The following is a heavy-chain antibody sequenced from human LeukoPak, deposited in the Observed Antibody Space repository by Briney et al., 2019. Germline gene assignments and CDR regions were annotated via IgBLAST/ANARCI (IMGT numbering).Heavy chain of an antibody. V-gene: IGHV3-23*01. D-gene: IGHD3-22*01. CDR3: AKEYYYDSSPGVDY. CDR1: GFTFSSFA. CDR2: ISGSGENT. Sequence: GGSLRLSCAASGFTFSSFAMSWVRQAPGKGLEWVSGISGSGENTHYADSVRGRFTISRDNSRNTVYVQMNSLRVEVTAVYYCAKEYYYDSSPGVDYWGQGTLVTVSS. J-gene: IGHJ4*02.